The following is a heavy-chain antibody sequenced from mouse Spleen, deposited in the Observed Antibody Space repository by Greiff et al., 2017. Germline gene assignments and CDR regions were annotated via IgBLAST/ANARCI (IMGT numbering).Heavy chain of an antibody. CDR1: GFTFSSYA. CDR3: ARQGLGFYWYFDV. V-gene: IGHV5-9*04. Sequence: EVKLMESGGGLVKLGGSLKLSCAASGFTFSSYAMSWVRQTPEKRLEWVATISSGGGNTYYPDSVKGRFTISRDNAKNTLYLQMSSLKSEDTAMYYCARQGLGFYWYFDVWGAGTTVTVSS. CDR2: ISSGGGNT. J-gene: IGHJ1*01. D-gene: IGHD4-1*01.